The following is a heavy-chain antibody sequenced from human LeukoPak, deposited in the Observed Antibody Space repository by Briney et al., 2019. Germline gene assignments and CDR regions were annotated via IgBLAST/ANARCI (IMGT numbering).Heavy chain of an antibody. D-gene: IGHD3-10*01. CDR1: GFTFSNYA. Sequence: GGSLRLSCAASGFTFSNYAMIWVCQAPGMGLEWVSALSGSGTTTYYADSVKGRFTISRDNSKKTMYLQMNSLRAEDTALYYCAKDLGSGSSDAFDIWGQGTMVTVSS. V-gene: IGHV3-23*01. J-gene: IGHJ3*02. CDR2: LSGSGTTT. CDR3: AKDLGSGSSDAFDI.